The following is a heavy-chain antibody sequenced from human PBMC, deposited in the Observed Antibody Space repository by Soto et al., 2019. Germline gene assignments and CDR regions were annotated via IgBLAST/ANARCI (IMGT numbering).Heavy chain of an antibody. CDR2: INSDGTYT. D-gene: IGHD3-22*01. V-gene: IGHV3-74*01. J-gene: IGHJ4*02. CDR1: GFTFSAWW. Sequence: EVQLVESGGGLVQPGGSLRLSCEASGFTFSAWWMHWVRQVPGKGLVWVSRINSDGTYTTYADSVKGRFTMSRDNAKNTLYLQMNSLRAADTAVYYCAREGSYDSSGYHLGYWGQGTLVAVSS. CDR3: AREGSYDSSGYHLGY.